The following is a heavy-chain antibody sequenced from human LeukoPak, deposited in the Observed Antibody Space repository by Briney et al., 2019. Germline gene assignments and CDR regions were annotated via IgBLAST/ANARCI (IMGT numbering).Heavy chain of an antibody. J-gene: IGHJ3*02. CDR2: INHSGST. D-gene: IGHD3-22*01. CDR1: DGSFSGYY. Sequence: SETLSLTCAVYDGSFSGYYWTWIRQPPGKGLEWIGEINHSGSTNYTPSLKSRVTISLDTSKNQFSLKLSSVTAADTAVYYCARALRYYDSSGYYTSRAFDIWGQGTMVTVSS. CDR3: ARALRYYDSSGYYTSRAFDI. V-gene: IGHV4-34*01.